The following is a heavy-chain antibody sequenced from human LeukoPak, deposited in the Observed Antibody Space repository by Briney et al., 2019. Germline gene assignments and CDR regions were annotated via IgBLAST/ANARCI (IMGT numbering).Heavy chain of an antibody. D-gene: IGHD6-13*01. CDR1: GFTFSSYA. CDR2: ISGSGGST. V-gene: IGHV3-23*01. J-gene: IGHJ4*02. CDR3: AKDWSRLAAAGRGDY. Sequence: GGSLRLSCAASGFTFSSYAMSWVRQAPGKGLEWVSAISGSGGSTYYADSVKGRFTISRDNSKNTLYLQMSSLRAEDTAVYYCAKDWSRLAAAGRGDYWGQGTLVTVSS.